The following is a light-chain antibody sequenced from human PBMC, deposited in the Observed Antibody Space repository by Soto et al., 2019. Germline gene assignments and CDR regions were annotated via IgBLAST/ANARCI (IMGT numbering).Light chain of an antibody. CDR2: DVS. CDR1: SSVVCVYNY. CDR3: SSYTTSSTYV. J-gene: IGLJ1*01. V-gene: IGLV2-14*01. Sequence: QSALTQPASVSGSPGQSIAISCTGTSSVVCVYNYVSWYQQHPGKAPKLMFYDVSNRPSGVSDRFSGSKSGNTASLTISGLQAEDEADYYCSSYTTSSTYVFGTGTKVTVL.